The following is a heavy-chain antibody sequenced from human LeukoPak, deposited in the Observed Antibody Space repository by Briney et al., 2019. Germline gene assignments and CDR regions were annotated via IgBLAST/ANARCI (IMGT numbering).Heavy chain of an antibody. CDR1: GYTFTSYA. D-gene: IGHD5-18*01. CDR3: ARERRGYSYGYPANALWY. CDR2: INAGNGNT. Sequence: ASVKVSCKASGYTFTSYAMHWVRQAPGQRLEWMGWINAGNGNTKYSQKFQGRVTITRDTSASTAYMELSSLRSEDTAVYYCARERRGYSYGYPANALWYWGQGTLVTVSS. J-gene: IGHJ4*02. V-gene: IGHV1-3*01.